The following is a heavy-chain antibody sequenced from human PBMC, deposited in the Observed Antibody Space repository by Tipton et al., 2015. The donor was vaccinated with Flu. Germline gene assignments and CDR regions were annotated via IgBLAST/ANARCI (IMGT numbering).Heavy chain of an antibody. V-gene: IGHV4-38-2*02. CDR3: AVGGFVTGQPFDY. J-gene: IGHJ4*02. D-gene: IGHD3-9*01. CDR1: GYSISSGYY. Sequence: TLSLTCTVSGYSISSGYYWGWIRQPPGKGLEWIGSIYHSGSTYYNPSLKSRVTISVDTSKNQFSLKLSSVTAADTAVYYCAVGGFVTGQPFDYWGQGTLVTVSS. CDR2: IYHSGST.